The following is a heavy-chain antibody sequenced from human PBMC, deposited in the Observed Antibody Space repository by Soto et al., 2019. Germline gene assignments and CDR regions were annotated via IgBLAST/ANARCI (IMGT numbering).Heavy chain of an antibody. CDR2: IYYSGST. CDR1: GGSISSGAYY. V-gene: IGHV4-31*03. Sequence: SETLFLTCSGSGGSISSGAYYWSWIRQHPGKGLEWIGYIYYSGSTYYNPSLKSRVTISVDTSKNQFSLKQSSVTAADTAVYYCARSVFPWGQGTLVTVS. CDR3: ARSVFP. J-gene: IGHJ5*02.